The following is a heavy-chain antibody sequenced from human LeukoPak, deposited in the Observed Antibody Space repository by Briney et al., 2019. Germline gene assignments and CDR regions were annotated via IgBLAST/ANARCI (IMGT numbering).Heavy chain of an antibody. CDR1: GGSISSYY. D-gene: IGHD3-3*01. Sequence: PSETLSLTCTVSGGSISSYYWSWIRQPAGKGLEWIGRIYTSGSTNYNPSLKSRVTMSVDTSKNQFSLKLSSVTAADTAVYYCARDNEAYDFWSGYTNPRWFDWFDPWGQGTLVTVSS. V-gene: IGHV4-4*07. CDR2: IYTSGST. J-gene: IGHJ5*02. CDR3: ARDNEAYDFWSGYTNPRWFDWFDP.